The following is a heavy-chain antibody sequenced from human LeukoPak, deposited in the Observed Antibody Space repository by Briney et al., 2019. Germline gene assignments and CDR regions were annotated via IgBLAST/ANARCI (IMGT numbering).Heavy chain of an antibody. J-gene: IGHJ5*02. CDR1: GYSFTDYY. V-gene: IGHV1-2*02. D-gene: IGHD2-21*01. CDR3: ARADRLHGGPYLIGP. Sequence: ASVKVSCKASGYSFTDYYMHWVRQAPGQGLEWMGWINPNSGGTNSAQKFQGRVTMTRDTSITTVYMEVSWLTSDDTANYYCARADRLHGGPYLIGPWGQGTLVTVSS. CDR2: INPNSGGT.